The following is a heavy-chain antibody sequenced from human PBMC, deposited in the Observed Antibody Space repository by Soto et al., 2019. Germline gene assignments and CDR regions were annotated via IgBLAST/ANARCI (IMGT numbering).Heavy chain of an antibody. CDR3: ASSSRGSGKFDY. CDR1: GCSISSYY. V-gene: IGHV4-59*01. D-gene: IGHD3-10*01. CDR2: IYYSGST. Sequence: PSETLSLACPVSGCSISSYYWSWIRQPPGKGLEWIGYIYYSGSTNYNPSLKSRVTISVDTSKNQFSLKLSSVTAADTAVYYCASSSRGSGKFDYWGQGTLVTVSS. J-gene: IGHJ4*02.